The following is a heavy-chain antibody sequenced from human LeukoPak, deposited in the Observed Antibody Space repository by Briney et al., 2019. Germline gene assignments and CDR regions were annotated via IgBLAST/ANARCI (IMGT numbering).Heavy chain of an antibody. CDR2: IYTSGST. CDR1: GGSISSGSYY. J-gene: IGHJ4*02. V-gene: IGHV4-61*02. D-gene: IGHD6-13*01. Sequence: SETLSLTCTVSGGSISSGSYYWSWIRQPAGKGLEWIGRIYTSGSTNYNPSLKSRVTISVDTSKNQFSLKLSSVTAADTAVYYCARQTGSWFSFDYWGQGTLVTVSS. CDR3: ARQTGSWFSFDY.